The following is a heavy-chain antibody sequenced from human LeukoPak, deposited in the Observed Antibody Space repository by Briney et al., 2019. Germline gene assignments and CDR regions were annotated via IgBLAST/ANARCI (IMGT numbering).Heavy chain of an antibody. CDR2: ISAYNGNT. CDR3: ARWSSSPGLSYFDY. J-gene: IGHJ4*02. D-gene: IGHD6-6*01. Sequence: GASVKVSCKASGYTFTSYGISWVRQAPGQGLEWMGWISAYNGNTNYAQKLQGRVTMTTDTSTSTAYMELRSLRSDDTAVYYCARWSSSPGLSYFDYWGQGTLATVSS. CDR1: GYTFTSYG. V-gene: IGHV1-18*01.